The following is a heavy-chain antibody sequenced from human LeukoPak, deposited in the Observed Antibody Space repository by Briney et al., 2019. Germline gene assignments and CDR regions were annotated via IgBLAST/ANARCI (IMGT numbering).Heavy chain of an antibody. CDR3: AREFGIKRVNPLGF. V-gene: IGHV6-1*01. J-gene: IGHJ4*02. Sequence: SQTLSLTCAISGDRVSSSSTSWHWIRQSPSRGLEWLGRTYYRARWYTEYSVFLQSRLTIKADTSQNQFSLQLRSVTPEDTAVYYCAREFGIKRVNPLGFWGQGTRVTVSS. D-gene: IGHD3-10*01. CDR1: GDRVSSSSTS. CDR2: TYYRARWYT.